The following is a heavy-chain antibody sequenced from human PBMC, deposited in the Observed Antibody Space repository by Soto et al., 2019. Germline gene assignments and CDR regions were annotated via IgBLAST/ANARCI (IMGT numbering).Heavy chain of an antibody. J-gene: IGHJ6*02. V-gene: IGHV4-30-2*01. D-gene: IGHD2-2*01. CDR3: ARDRVEPGVNLYYYHYYGLDV. CDR2: IYHSGTT. Sequence: SETLSLTCVVSGGSISRAGYSWSWIRQPPGKDLEWIGYIYHSGTTHYNPSLKSRVTISIDRSKNQFSLNLTSVTAADTAVYYCARDRVEPGVNLYYYHYYGLDVWGQGTTVTVSS. CDR1: GGSISRAGYS.